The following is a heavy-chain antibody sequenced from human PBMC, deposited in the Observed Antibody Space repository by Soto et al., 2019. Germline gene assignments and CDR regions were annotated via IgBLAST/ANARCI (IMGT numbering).Heavy chain of an antibody. Sequence: QVQLVQSGAEVKKPGSSVKVSCKASGGAFSSYAISWVRQAPGQGLEWMGGIIPIFGTANYAQKFQGRVTITADESTSTAYMELSSLRSEDTAVYYCARDREYSSSVYDAFDIWGQGTMVTVSS. D-gene: IGHD6-6*01. CDR3: ARDREYSSSVYDAFDI. J-gene: IGHJ3*02. CDR1: GGAFSSYA. V-gene: IGHV1-69*01. CDR2: IIPIFGTA.